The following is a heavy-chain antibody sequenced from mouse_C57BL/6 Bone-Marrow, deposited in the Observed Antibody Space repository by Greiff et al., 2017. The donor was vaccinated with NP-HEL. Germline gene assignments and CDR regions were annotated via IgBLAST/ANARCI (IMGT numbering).Heavy chain of an antibody. CDR2: IRLKSDNYAT. CDR1: GFTFSNYW. CDR3: TTALFGY. J-gene: IGHJ2*02. Sequence: EVHLVESGGGLVQPGGSMKLSCVASGFTFSNYWMNWVRQSPGKGLEWVAQIRLKSDNYATHYTESVKGRFTISSADSKSSVYLPTNNLRAEDTAISYCTTALFGYWGQGTSLTVSS. V-gene: IGHV6-3*01.